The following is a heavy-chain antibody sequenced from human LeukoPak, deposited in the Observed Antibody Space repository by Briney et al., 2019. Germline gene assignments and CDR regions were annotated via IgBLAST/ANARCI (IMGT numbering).Heavy chain of an antibody. J-gene: IGHJ4*02. CDR2: IRGSGGGT. Sequence: GGSLRLSCAASGFTFSNYGMSWVRQAPGKGLEWVSVIRGSGGGTYYADSVKGRFTISRDNSKNTVYLKMTSLRAEDTAVYYCVKARMPHCGTDCLESWGQGTLVTVSS. CDR1: GFTFSNYG. D-gene: IGHD2-21*02. V-gene: IGHV3-23*01. CDR3: VKARMPHCGTDCLES.